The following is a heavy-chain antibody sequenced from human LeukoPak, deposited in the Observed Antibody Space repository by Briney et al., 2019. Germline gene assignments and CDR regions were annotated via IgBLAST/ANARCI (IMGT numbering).Heavy chain of an antibody. Sequence: SGPTLVHPTRPLTLTYTFSGFSLSISGGGVGWIRQPPGKALEWLTLIYWNDDKRYSPSLKSRLTITKDTSKNQVVLTMTNMDPVDTATYYCAHRAGSGSSRPNTFDIWGQGTMVTVSS. J-gene: IGHJ3*02. V-gene: IGHV2-5*01. D-gene: IGHD3-10*01. CDR3: AHRAGSGSSRPNTFDI. CDR1: GFSLSISGGG. CDR2: IYWNDDK.